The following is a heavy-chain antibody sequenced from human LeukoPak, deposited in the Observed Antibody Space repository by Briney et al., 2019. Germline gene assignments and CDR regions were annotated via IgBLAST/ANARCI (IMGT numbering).Heavy chain of an antibody. Sequence: PSETLSLTCTVSGGSISSGTYYWGWIRQPPGKGLEWLGSIYYSGSTYYNPSLKSRVTISVDTSKNQFSLKLSSVTAADTAVYYCASNSGSRGYWGQGTLVTVSS. J-gene: IGHJ4*02. D-gene: IGHD1-26*01. CDR1: GGSISSGTYY. CDR3: ASNSGSRGY. V-gene: IGHV4-39*07. CDR2: IYYSGST.